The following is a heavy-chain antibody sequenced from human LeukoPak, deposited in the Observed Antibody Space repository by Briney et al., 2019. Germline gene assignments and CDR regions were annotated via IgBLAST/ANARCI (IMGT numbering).Heavy chain of an antibody. V-gene: IGHV4-4*07. CDR3: ARDDCVGGSCPQDRPYYYYYYGMDV. J-gene: IGHJ6*02. CDR1: GGSLSNYY. Sequence: SETLSLTCLVSGGSLSNYYWSWIRQPAGKGLEGIGRIYTSGSTNHNPSLKSRVTMSVDTSKNQSSLKLSSVTAADTAVYYCARDDCVGGSCPQDRPYYYYYYGMDVWGQGTTVTVSS. D-gene: IGHD2-15*01. CDR2: IYTSGST.